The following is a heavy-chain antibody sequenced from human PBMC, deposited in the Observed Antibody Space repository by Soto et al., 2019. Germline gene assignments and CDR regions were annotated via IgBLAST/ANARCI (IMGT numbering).Heavy chain of an antibody. V-gene: IGHV3-30-3*01. Sequence: PGGSLRLSCAASGFTFSSYAMHWVRQAPGKGLEWVAVISYDGSNKYYADSVKGRFTISRDNSKNTLYLQMNSLRAEDTAVYYCARAMGLSCSGGSCYSPSYYYYGMDGWGQGTTVTVSS. CDR2: ISYDGSNK. CDR3: ARAMGLSCSGGSCYSPSYYYYGMDG. D-gene: IGHD2-15*01. CDR1: GFTFSSYA. J-gene: IGHJ6*02.